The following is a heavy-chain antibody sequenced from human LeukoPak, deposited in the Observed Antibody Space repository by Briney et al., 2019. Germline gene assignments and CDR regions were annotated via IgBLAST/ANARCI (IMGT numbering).Heavy chain of an antibody. CDR1: GFTFSSYG. V-gene: IGHV3-30*02. J-gene: IGHJ4*02. CDR2: IRYDGSNK. D-gene: IGHD3-9*01. CDR3: AKDVRYFDWLSPFDY. Sequence: GGSLRLSCAASGFTFSSYGMHWVRQAPGKGLEWVAFIRYDGSNKYYADSVKGRFTISRDNSKNTLYLQMNSLRAEDTAVYYCAKDVRYFDWLSPFDYWGQGTLVTVSS.